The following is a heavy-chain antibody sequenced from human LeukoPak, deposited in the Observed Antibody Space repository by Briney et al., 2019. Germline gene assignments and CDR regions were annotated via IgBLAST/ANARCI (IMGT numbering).Heavy chain of an antibody. CDR1: GFTFSSYS. V-gene: IGHV3-48*02. J-gene: IGHJ4*02. CDR2: ISSSSSTI. CDR3: ARARTHGSGSCGDY. Sequence: QAGGSLRLSCAASGFTFSSYSMNWVRQAPGKGLEWVSYISSSSSTIYYADSVKGRFTISRDNAKNSLYLQMNSLRDEDTAVYYCARARTHGSGSCGDYWGQGTLVTVSS. D-gene: IGHD3-10*01.